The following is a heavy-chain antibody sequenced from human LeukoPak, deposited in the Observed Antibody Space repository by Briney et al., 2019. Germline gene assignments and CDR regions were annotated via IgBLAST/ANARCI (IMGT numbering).Heavy chain of an antibody. V-gene: IGHV1-69*01. J-gene: IGHJ4*02. D-gene: IGHD6-13*01. Sequence: SVKVSCKASGGTFSSYAISWVRQAPGQGLEWMGGIIPISGTANYAQKFQGRVTITAGESTSTAYMELSSLRSEDTAVYYCAREAAAAPFDYWGQGTLVTVSS. CDR1: GGTFSSYA. CDR2: IIPISGTA. CDR3: AREAAAAPFDY.